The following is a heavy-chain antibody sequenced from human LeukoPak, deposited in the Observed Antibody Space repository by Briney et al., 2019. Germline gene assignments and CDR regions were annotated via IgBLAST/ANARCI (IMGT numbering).Heavy chain of an antibody. CDR1: GGSISSGGYY. CDR3: ARTYGSRHNWFDP. Sequence: PSETLSLTCTVSGGSISSGGYYWSWIRQHPGKGLEWIGYIYYSGSTYYNPSLKSRVTISVDTSKNHFSLKLSSVTAADTAVYYCARTYGSRHNWFDPWGQGTLVTVSS. V-gene: IGHV4-31*03. CDR2: IYYSGST. J-gene: IGHJ5*02. D-gene: IGHD3-10*01.